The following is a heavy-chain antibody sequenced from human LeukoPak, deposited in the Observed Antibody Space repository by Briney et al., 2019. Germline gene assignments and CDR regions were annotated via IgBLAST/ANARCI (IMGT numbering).Heavy chain of an antibody. V-gene: IGHV4-34*01. CDR3: ARPGSGSYAWEPTRYFQH. CDR2: INHSGST. CDR1: GGSFSGYY. J-gene: IGHJ1*01. Sequence: SETLSLTCAVYGGSFSGYYWSWIRQPPGKGLEWIGEINHSGSTNYNPSLKSRVTISVDTSKNQFSLKLSSVTAADTAVYYRARPGSGSYAWEPTRYFQHWGQGTLVTVSS. D-gene: IGHD1-26*01.